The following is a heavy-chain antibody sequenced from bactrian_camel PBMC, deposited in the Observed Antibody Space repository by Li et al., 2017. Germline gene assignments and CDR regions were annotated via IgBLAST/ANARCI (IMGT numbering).Heavy chain of an antibody. D-gene: IGHD1*01. CDR2: LYPDAGST. CDR3: AADPWCTEQYADRRY. Sequence: HVQLVESGGGSVQAGGSLRLSCGGSRVTRSLFCMAWFRQVPGKEREGIAALYPDAGSTYYDDSVKGRFTISKDNDKNTLILQMTSLKPEDTARYYCAADPWCTEQYADRRYWGQGTQVTVS. CDR1: RVTRSLFC. J-gene: IGHJ4*01. V-gene: IGHV3S1*01.